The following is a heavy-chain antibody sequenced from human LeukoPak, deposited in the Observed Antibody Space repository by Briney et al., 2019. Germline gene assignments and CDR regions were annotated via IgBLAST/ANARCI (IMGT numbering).Heavy chain of an antibody. J-gene: IGHJ4*02. CDR1: GYSISSGYY. CDR3: ARDYGTYFDY. V-gene: IGHV4-38-2*02. D-gene: IGHD4-17*01. Sequence: PSETLSLTCAVSGYSISSGYYWGWIRQTPGKGLEWIGRLYHSGSTYYNPSLKSRVTMSVDTSKNQFSLKVTSVTAADTAVYYCARDYGTYFDYWGQGTLVIVSS. CDR2: LYHSGST.